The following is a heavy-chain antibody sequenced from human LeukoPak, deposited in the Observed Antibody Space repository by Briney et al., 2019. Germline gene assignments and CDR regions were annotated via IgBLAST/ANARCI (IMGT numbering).Heavy chain of an antibody. D-gene: IGHD3-10*01. CDR2: IYTSGST. CDR1: GGSISSYY. Sequence: SETLSLTCTVSGGSISSYYWSWIRQPAGKGLEWIGRIYTSGSTNYNPSLKSRVTMSVDTSKNQFSLKLSSVTAADTAAYYCARVLLWFGELSPYYGMDVWGQGTTVTVSS. V-gene: IGHV4-4*07. CDR3: ARVLLWFGELSPYYGMDV. J-gene: IGHJ6*02.